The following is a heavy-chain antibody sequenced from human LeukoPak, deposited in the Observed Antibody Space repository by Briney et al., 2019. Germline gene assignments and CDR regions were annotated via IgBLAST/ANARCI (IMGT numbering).Heavy chain of an antibody. CDR2: IGGGGVDR. Sequence: GGSLRLSCVASGFTFSEFAMNWVRQVPGRGPEWVSHIGGGGVDREYEESVKGRFTVSRDNSRNSLYLQMNSLRGEDTAIYYCAKDSIERNGVYDAFDVWGQGTKVTLAS. D-gene: IGHD2-8*01. CDR3: AKDSIERNGVYDAFDV. V-gene: IGHV3-23*01. CDR1: GFTFSEFA. J-gene: IGHJ3*01.